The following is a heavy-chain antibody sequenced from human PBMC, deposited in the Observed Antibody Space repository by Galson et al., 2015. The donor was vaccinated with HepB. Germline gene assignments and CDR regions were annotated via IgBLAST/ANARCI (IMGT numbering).Heavy chain of an antibody. J-gene: IGHJ4*02. V-gene: IGHV3-23*01. D-gene: IGHD3-22*01. CDR1: GFTFSSYA. CDR3: AKDLLRRYYDTSAYYFDC. Sequence: SLRLSCAASGFTFSSYAMSWVRQAPGKGLEWVSSISISGDSTYYADSVRGRFTISRDNSMNTLYLQVNSLRAEDTAVYYCAKDLLRRYYDTSAYYFDCWGQGTLVTVSS. CDR2: ISISGDST.